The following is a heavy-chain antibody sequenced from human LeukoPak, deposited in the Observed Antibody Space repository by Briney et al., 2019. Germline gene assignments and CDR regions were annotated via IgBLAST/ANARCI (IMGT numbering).Heavy chain of an antibody. D-gene: IGHD2-15*01. J-gene: IGHJ5*02. V-gene: IGHV4-39*01. CDR1: GGSISSGGYS. Sequence: PSETLSLTCAVSGGSISSGGYSWSWIRQPPGKGLEWIGTIYYSGSTFYNPSLKSRVTISVDTSKNQFSLELSSVTAADTAVYYCARQARYCSGANCLSWFDPWGQGTLVTVSS. CDR2: IYYSGST. CDR3: ARQARYCSGANCLSWFDP.